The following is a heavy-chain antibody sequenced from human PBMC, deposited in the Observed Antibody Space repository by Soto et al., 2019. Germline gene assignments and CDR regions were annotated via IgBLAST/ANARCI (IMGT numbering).Heavy chain of an antibody. V-gene: IGHV4-59*01. D-gene: IGHD2-21*02. J-gene: IGHJ6*02. CDR3: TRDGDGRMTTNPYYYYGMDV. CDR1: GGSISGYY. Sequence: KTSETLSLTCTVSGGSISGYYRSWIRQPPGKGLEWIGNVYYSGGAKYNPSVKRRVSISVDTSKNQFSLNLSSVTAADTAVYYCTRDGDGRMTTNPYYYYGMDVWGPGITVTVS. CDR2: VYYSGGA.